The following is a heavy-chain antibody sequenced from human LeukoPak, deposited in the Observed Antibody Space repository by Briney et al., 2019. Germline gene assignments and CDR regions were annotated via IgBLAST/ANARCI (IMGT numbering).Heavy chain of an antibody. D-gene: IGHD2-2*01. J-gene: IGHJ6*02. CDR2: IIPIRGIA. V-gene: IGHV1-69*02. CDR1: GGTFSSYT. Sequence: SVKVSCKASGGTFSSYTISWVRQAPGQGLEWMGRIIPIRGIANYAQKFQGRVTITADKSTSTAYMELSSLRSEDTAVYYCARDGVVRPPDCSSTSCPYNYYYYGMDVWGQGTTVTVSS. CDR3: ARDGVVRPPDCSSTSCPYNYYYYGMDV.